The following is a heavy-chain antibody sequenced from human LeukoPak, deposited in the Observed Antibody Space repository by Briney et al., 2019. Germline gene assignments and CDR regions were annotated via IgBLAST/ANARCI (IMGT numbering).Heavy chain of an antibody. CDR2: IRYDGSNK. D-gene: IGHD3-10*01. CDR1: GFTFSSYG. V-gene: IGHV3-30*02. J-gene: IGHJ4*02. Sequence: GGSLRLSCAASGFTFSSYGMHWVRQAPGKGLEWVAFIRYDGSNKYYADSVKGRFTISRDNSKNTLYLQMNSLRAEDTAVYYCAKDRRTLRGVITYYFDYWGQGTLVTVSS. CDR3: AKDRRTLRGVITYYFDY.